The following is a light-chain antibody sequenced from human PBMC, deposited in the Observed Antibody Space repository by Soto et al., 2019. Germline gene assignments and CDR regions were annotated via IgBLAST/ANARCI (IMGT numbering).Light chain of an antibody. CDR2: DVN. CDR3: SSYASGSLVV. Sequence: QSVLTQSASVSGSPGQSITISCTGTSSDVGGYNYVSWYQQHPGKAPKLMIYDVNNRPSGVSNRFSGSKSGNTASLTISGLQAEDEADYYCSSYASGSLVVFGGGTKLTVL. J-gene: IGLJ2*01. V-gene: IGLV2-14*01. CDR1: SSDVGGYNY.